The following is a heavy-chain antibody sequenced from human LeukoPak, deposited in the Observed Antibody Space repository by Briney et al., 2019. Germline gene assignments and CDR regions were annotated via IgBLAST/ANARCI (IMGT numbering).Heavy chain of an antibody. Sequence: GRSLRLSCAASGFTVSSNYMSWVRQAPGKGLEWVSVIYSGGSTYYADSVKGRFPISRHNSKNTLYLQMNSLRAEDTAVYYCPRGVTIFGVVGYYYGMDVWGQGTTLTVSS. J-gene: IGHJ6*02. CDR3: PRGVTIFGVVGYYYGMDV. CDR1: GFTVSSNY. V-gene: IGHV3-53*04. D-gene: IGHD3-3*01. CDR2: IYSGGST.